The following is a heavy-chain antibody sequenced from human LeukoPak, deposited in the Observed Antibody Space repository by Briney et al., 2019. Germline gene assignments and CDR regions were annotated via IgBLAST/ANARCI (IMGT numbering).Heavy chain of an antibody. D-gene: IGHD2/OR15-2a*01. CDR3: AGATYRHWYFDL. Sequence: PSETLSLTCTVSGYSISSGYYWGWIRQPPGKGLEWIGSIYHSGSTYYNPSLKSRVTISVDTSKNQFSLKLSSVTAADTAVYYCAGATYRHWYFDLWGRGTLVTVSS. CDR1: GYSISSGYY. J-gene: IGHJ2*01. V-gene: IGHV4-38-2*02. CDR2: IYHSGST.